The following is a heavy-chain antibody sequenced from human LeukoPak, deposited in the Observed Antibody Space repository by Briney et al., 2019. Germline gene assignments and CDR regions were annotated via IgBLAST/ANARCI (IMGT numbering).Heavy chain of an antibody. CDR2: INTSGST. CDR1: GGSISSYY. Sequence: SETLSLTCTVSGGSISSYYWSWIRQPAGKGLEWIGRINTSGSTNYNPSLKSRVTMSVDTSKNQFSLKLSSVTAADTAVYYCARGHYGDYETTNYWYFDPWGQGTLVTVSS. J-gene: IGHJ5*02. CDR3: ARGHYGDYETTNYWYFDP. D-gene: IGHD4-17*01. V-gene: IGHV4-4*07.